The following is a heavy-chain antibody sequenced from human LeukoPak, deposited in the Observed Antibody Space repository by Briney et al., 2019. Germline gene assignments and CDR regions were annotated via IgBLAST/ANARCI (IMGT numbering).Heavy chain of an antibody. CDR2: ISAYNGNT. CDR3: ARGNRITRNPEWLDY. J-gene: IGHJ4*02. D-gene: IGHD3-3*01. V-gene: IGHV1-18*01. Sequence: ASVKVSCKASGYTFASYGISWARQAPGQGLEWMGWISAYNGNTNFAQNLQGRVTMTTDTSTSIAYMELRSLRSDDTAVCYCARGNRITRNPEWLDYWGQGTLVTVSS. CDR1: GYTFASYG.